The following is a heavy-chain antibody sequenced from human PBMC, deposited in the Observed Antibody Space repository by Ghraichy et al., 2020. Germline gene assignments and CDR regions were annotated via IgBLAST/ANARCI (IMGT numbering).Heavy chain of an antibody. CDR2: ISSSSNYA. CDR1: GFTFSDYY. Sequence: GGSLRLSCAASGFTFSDYYMSWIRQAPGKGLEWVSYISSSSNYANYGDSVKGRFTISRDNAKNSLFLQMKNLRVEDMAVYYCARMYCSGGICYLGQIDYWGQGTLVTVSS. V-gene: IGHV3-11*06. D-gene: IGHD2-15*01. J-gene: IGHJ4*02. CDR3: ARMYCSGGICYLGQIDY.